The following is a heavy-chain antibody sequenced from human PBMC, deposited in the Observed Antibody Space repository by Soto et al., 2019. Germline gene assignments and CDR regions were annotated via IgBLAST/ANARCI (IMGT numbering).Heavy chain of an antibody. CDR1: GYTFTSYG. D-gene: IGHD3-22*01. V-gene: IGHV1-18*01. Sequence: GASVKVSCKASGYTFTSYGISWVRQAPGQGLEWMGWISAYNGNTNYAQKLQGRVTMTTDTSTSTAYMELRSLRSDDTAVYYCARDGAYYYDSSGYSYPWGQGTLVTVSS. CDR2: ISAYNGNT. J-gene: IGHJ5*02. CDR3: ARDGAYYYDSSGYSYP.